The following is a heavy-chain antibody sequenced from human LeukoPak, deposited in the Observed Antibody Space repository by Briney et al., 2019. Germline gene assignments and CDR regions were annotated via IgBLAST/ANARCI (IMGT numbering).Heavy chain of an antibody. Sequence: SETLSLTCTVSGGSISNYYWSWIRQPPGKGLEWIGCIYYSGTTNYNPSLKSRVTISVDTSKNQFSLKLNSVTAADTAVYYCARGVYIAAAQYGYWGQGTLVTVSS. D-gene: IGHD6-13*01. J-gene: IGHJ4*02. CDR3: ARGVYIAAAQYGY. V-gene: IGHV4-59*01. CDR2: IYYSGTT. CDR1: GGSISNYY.